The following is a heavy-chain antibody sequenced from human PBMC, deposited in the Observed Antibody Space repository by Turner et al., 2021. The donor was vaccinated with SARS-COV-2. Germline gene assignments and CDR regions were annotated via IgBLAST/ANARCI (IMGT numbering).Heavy chain of an antibody. CDR3: AKDYDSSGLSNDFNYFDY. D-gene: IGHD3-22*01. CDR2: ISWISASI. J-gene: IGHJ4*02. CDR1: GFSFGDYG. V-gene: IGHV3-9*01. Sequence: EVQLMPSGVGLVQPSRSLSIFCSSSGFSFGDYGRHGVRQVPGKGREWVAGISWISASIGYADYVKGRYTRSRDNADNSLYLEMNSLRAEGTDLYYCAKDYDSSGLSNDFNYFDYWGQGTLVTVSS.